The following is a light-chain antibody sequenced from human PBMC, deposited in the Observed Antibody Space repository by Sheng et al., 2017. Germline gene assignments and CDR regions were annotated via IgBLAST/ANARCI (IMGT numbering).Light chain of an antibody. J-gene: IGKJ3*01. CDR3: QQRSNWPPIFT. CDR1: QSISAN. CDR2: SAS. Sequence: IVLTQSPATLSLSPGERATLSCRASQSISANLAWYQQKPGQPPRLLIHSASTRATGIPARFSGSGSATDFTLTISSLEADDFAVYYCQQRSNWPPIFTFGPGTRVDI. V-gene: IGKV3-11*01.